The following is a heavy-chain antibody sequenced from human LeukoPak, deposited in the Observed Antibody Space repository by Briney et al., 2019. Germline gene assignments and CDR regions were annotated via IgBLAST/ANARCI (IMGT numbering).Heavy chain of an antibody. CDR1: GFTFSDYY. J-gene: IGHJ3*02. D-gene: IGHD3-10*01. CDR2: ISSGGSTI. CDR3: ARDFGWAPGDAFDI. V-gene: IGHV3-11*01. Sequence: GGSLRLSCAASGFTFSDYYMSWIRQAPGKGLEWVSYISSGGSTIYYADSVKGRFTISRDNAKNSLYLQMNSLRAEDTAVYYCARDFGWAPGDAFDIWGQGTMVTVSS.